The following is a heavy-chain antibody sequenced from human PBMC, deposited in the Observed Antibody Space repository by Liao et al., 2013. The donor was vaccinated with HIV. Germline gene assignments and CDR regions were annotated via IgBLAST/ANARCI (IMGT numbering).Heavy chain of an antibody. V-gene: IGHV4-4*07. CDR3: ARAGGYYDFWSGSRTHGTFHI. J-gene: IGHJ3*02. CDR1: GGSISSYY. D-gene: IGHD3-3*01. CDR2: IYSSGST. Sequence: QVQLQESGPGLVKPSETLSLTCTVSGGSISSYYWSWIRQPAGKGLEWIGRIYSSGSTYYNPSLKSRVTISVDTSKNQFSLKLSSLTAADTAIYYCARAGGYYDFWSGSRTHGTFHIWGQGTMVSVSS.